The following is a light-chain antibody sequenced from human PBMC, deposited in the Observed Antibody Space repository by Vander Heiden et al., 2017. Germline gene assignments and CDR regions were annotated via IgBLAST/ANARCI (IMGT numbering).Light chain of an antibody. CDR3: CSYAGSSTFLVV. CDR1: SSDVGSYNL. Sequence: QSALTQPASVSGSPGQSITISCTGTSSDVGSYNLVSWYQQHPGKAPKPMIYEGSKRPSGVSNRFSGSKSGNTASLTISGLQAEDEADYYCCSYAGSSTFLVVFGGGTKLTVL. V-gene: IGLV2-23*03. J-gene: IGLJ2*01. CDR2: EGS.